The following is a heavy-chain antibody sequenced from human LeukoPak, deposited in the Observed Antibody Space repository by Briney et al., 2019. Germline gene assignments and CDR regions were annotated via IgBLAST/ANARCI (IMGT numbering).Heavy chain of an antibody. D-gene: IGHD2-21*01. J-gene: IGHJ6*02. CDR1: GYTFTGYY. CDR2: INPNSGGT. CDR3: ARDDWDSYYYGMDV. V-gene: IGHV1-2*04. Sequence: VASVKVSCKASGYTFTGYYMHWVRQAPGQGLEWMGWINPNSGGTNYAQKFQGWVTMTRDTSISTAYMELRRLRSDDTAVYYCARDDWDSYYYGMDVWGQGTTVTVSS.